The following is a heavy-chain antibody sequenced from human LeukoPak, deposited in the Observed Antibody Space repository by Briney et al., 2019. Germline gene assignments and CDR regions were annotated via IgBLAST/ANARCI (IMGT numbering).Heavy chain of an antibody. CDR1: GFTFSSYS. V-gene: IGHV3-21*01. CDR3: ARLGALGYCSSTSRHGDAFDI. Sequence: PGGSLRLSCAASGFTFSSYSMNWVRQAPGKGLEWVSSISSSSSYIYYADSVKGRFTISRDNAKNSLYLQMNSLRAEDTAVYYCARLGALGYCSSTSRHGDAFDIWGQGTMVTVSS. CDR2: ISSSSSYI. J-gene: IGHJ3*02. D-gene: IGHD2-2*01.